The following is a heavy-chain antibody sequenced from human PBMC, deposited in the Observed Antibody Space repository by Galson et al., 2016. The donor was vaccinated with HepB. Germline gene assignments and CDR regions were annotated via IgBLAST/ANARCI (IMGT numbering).Heavy chain of an antibody. D-gene: IGHD2-2*01. CDR3: AKDPYQLLRGQSGTCFDS. J-gene: IGHJ5*01. CDR1: EFTFSSYG. V-gene: IGHV3-30*18. CDR2: ISYDGNKR. Sequence: SLRLSCAASEFTFSSYGMHWVRQAPGKGLEWVAVISYDGNKRDYVGSVRGRFTISRDNSKNTLFLQINSLTPEDTAMYFCAKDPYQLLRGQSGTCFDSWGQGTLVTVSS.